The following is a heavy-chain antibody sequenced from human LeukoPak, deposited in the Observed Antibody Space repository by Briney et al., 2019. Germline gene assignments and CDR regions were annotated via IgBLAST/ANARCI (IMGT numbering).Heavy chain of an antibody. CDR3: ARDNFWSFDY. D-gene: IGHD1-20*01. CDR1: GYTFGSYS. CDR2: IDPRGDST. Sequence: ASVTVSCKASGYTFGSYSMHWVRQALGQGLEWMGIIDPRGDSTANARTFQGRVTVTMDTSTSTVYMELSSLTSEDTAVYYCARDNFWSFDYWGQGTLVTVSS. J-gene: IGHJ4*02. V-gene: IGHV1-46*01.